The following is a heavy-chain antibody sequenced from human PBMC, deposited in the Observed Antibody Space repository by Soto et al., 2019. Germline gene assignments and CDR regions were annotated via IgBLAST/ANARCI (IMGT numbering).Heavy chain of an antibody. V-gene: IGHV4-59*01. Sequence: SETLSLTCTVSGGSISSYYWSWIRQPPGKGLEWIGYIYYSGSTNYNPSLKSRVTISVDTSKNQFSLKLSSVTAADTAVYYCARVRITMVRGAGPYFDYWGQGTLVTVS. CDR1: GGSISSYY. J-gene: IGHJ4*02. CDR2: IYYSGST. CDR3: ARVRITMVRGAGPYFDY. D-gene: IGHD3-10*01.